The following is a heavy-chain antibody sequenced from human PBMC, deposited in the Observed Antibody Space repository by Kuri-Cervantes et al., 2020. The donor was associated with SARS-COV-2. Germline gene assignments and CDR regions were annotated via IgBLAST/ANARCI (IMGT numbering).Heavy chain of an antibody. V-gene: IGHV3-9*01. J-gene: IGHJ6*03. CDR2: ISWNSGSI. Sequence: SLKISCAASGFTFSSYAMHWVRQAPGKGLEWVSGISWNSGSIGYADSVKGRFTISRDNAKNSLYLQMNSLRAEDTALYYCAKDIYYYMDVWGKGTTVTVSS. CDR1: GFTFSSYA. CDR3: AKDIYYYMDV.